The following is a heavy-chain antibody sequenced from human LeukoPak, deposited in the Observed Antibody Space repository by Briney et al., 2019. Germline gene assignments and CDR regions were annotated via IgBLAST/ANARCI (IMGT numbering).Heavy chain of an antibody. J-gene: IGHJ4*02. Sequence: PGGSLRLSCAASGFTFSSYSMNWVRQAPGKGLEWVSYISSSSSTIYYADSVKGRFTISRDNAKNSLYLQMNSLRDEDTAVYYCARVPLRFLEWLLSVDYWGQGTLVTVSS. V-gene: IGHV3-48*02. CDR2: ISSSSSTI. CDR1: GFTFSSYS. CDR3: ARVPLRFLEWLLSVDY. D-gene: IGHD3-3*01.